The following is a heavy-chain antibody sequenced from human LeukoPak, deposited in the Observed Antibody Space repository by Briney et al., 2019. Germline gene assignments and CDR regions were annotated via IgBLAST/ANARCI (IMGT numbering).Heavy chain of an antibody. CDR3: ARDSPAMADY. V-gene: IGHV4-39*07. CDR2: IYYSGST. CDR1: GGSISSYY. D-gene: IGHD5-18*01. Sequence: SETLSLTCTVSGGSISSYYWSWIRQPPGKGLEWIGSIYYSGSTYYNPSLKSRVTISVDTSKNQFSLKLSSVTAADTAVYYCARDSPAMADYWGQGTLVTVSS. J-gene: IGHJ4*02.